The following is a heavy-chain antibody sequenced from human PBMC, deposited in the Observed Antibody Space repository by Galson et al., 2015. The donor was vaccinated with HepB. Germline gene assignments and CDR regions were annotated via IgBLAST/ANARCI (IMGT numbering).Heavy chain of an antibody. D-gene: IGHD6-19*01. CDR1: GFTFSAYA. CDR3: AREEYGSGWYGSVMGNWFDP. CDR2: ISNDGSSK. V-gene: IGHV3-30*04. Sequence: SLRLSCAASGFTFSAYALHWVRQAPGRGLEWVAGISNDGSSKYYADSVKGRFTISRANSRNTIYLHMNSLRVEDTAIYCCAREEYGSGWYGSVMGNWFDPWGQGTLVTVSS. J-gene: IGHJ5*02.